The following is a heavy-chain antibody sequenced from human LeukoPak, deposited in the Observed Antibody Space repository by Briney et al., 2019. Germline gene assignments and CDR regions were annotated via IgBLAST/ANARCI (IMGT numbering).Heavy chain of an antibody. V-gene: IGHV1-18*01. CDR3: ARSRASYGDPFDY. CDR2: ISVYNGNT. Sequence: GASVKVSCKASGYTFSSYGISWVRQAPGQGLAWVGWISVYNGNTDYAQKVQGRVTMTTDTSTSTAYMELRSLRSDDTAVYYCARSRASYGDPFDYWGQGTLVTVSS. D-gene: IGHD5-18*01. J-gene: IGHJ4*02. CDR1: GYTFSSYG.